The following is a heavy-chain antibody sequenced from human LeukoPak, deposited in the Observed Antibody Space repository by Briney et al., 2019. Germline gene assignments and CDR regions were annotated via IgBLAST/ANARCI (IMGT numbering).Heavy chain of an antibody. J-gene: IGHJ4*02. CDR3: ARGEDCSGGSCYLGIDY. CDR2: INHSGST. V-gene: IGHV4-34*01. D-gene: IGHD2-15*01. CDR1: GGSFSNYY. Sequence: SETLSLTCAVYGGSFSNYYWSWIRQPPGKGLEWIGEINHSGSTDYNPSLKSRVTISVDTSKNQFSLKLSSVTAADTAVYYCARGEDCSGGSCYLGIDYWGQGTLVTVSS.